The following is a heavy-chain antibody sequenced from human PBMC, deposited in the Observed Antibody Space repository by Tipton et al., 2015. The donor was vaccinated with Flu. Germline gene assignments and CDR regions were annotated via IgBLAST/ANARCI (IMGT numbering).Heavy chain of an antibody. V-gene: IGHV4-38-2*01. CDR1: GYFIRSGYY. J-gene: IGHJ5*01. Sequence: TLSLTCAVSGYFIRSGYYWDWIRQPPGKGLEWIGSIHQSGTTYYKSSLKSRATISVDTSKNQFSLKLSSVTAADTAVYYCAMYYYDSSAYYSQGWFDYWGQGTLVTVSS. CDR2: IHQSGTT. D-gene: IGHD3-22*01. CDR3: AMYYYDSSAYYSQGWFDY.